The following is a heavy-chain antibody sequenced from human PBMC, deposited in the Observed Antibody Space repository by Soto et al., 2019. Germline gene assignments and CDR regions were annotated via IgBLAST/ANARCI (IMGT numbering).Heavy chain of an antibody. D-gene: IGHD3-10*01. Sequence: EVQLVESGGGLVQPGGSLRLSCVASKFTFSNYWMTWVRQAPGKGLEWVANIKEDGSEKYYVDSVKGRFTISRDNAKNSLYLQMNSLRAEDTDVYYCARVYFKYDYWGQGTLVTVSS. CDR3: ARVYFKYDY. J-gene: IGHJ4*02. CDR2: IKEDGSEK. CDR1: KFTFSNYW. V-gene: IGHV3-7*01.